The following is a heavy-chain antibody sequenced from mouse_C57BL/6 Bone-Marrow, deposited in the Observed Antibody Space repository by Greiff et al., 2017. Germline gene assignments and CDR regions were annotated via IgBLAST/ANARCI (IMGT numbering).Heavy chain of an antibody. CDR2: ILPGSGST. J-gene: IGHJ4*01. CDR3: ARETMITTIYYYAMDY. D-gene: IGHD2-4*01. CDR1: GYTFTGYW. Sequence: QVQLQQSGAELMKPGASVKLSCKATGYTFTGYWIEWVKQRPGHGLEWIGEILPGSGSTNYNEKFKGKATFTADTSSNTAYMQLSILTTEDSAIYYCARETMITTIYYYAMDYWGQGTSVTVSS. V-gene: IGHV1-9*01.